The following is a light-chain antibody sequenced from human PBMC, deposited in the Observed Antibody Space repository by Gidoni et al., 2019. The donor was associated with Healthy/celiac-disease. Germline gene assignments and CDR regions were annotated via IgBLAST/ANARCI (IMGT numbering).Light chain of an antibody. CDR3: QQYYSTLT. CDR2: LAS. V-gene: IGKV4-1*01. Sequence: DIVMTQSPDSLAVSLGERATINCKSSQSVLYSSNNKNYLAWYQQKPGQPPKLLIYLASTRESGVPDRFSGSGSGTDFTLTISSLQAEDVAVYYCQQYYSTLTFXGXTKVEIK. J-gene: IGKJ4*01. CDR1: QSVLYSSNNKNY.